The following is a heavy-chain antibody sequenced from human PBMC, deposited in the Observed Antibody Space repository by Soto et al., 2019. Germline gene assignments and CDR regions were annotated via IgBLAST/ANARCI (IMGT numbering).Heavy chain of an antibody. D-gene: IGHD6-13*01. CDR1: GFTFSSYA. Sequence: EVQLLESGGGLVQPGGSLRLSCAASGFTFSSYAMSWVRQAPGKGLEWVSAISGSGGSTYYADSVKGRFTISRDNSTNTLYLQMNSLRAEDTAVYYCAKDARYSSSWYWFDPWGQGTLVTVAS. J-gene: IGHJ5*02. CDR3: AKDARYSSSWYWFDP. CDR2: ISGSGGST. V-gene: IGHV3-23*01.